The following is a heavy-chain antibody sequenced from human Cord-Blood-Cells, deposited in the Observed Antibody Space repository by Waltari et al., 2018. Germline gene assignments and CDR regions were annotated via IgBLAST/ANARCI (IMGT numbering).Heavy chain of an antibody. D-gene: IGHD4-17*01. Sequence: QVQLVQSGAEVKKPGSSVKVSCKASGGTFSSYAISWVRQAPGQGLEWMGGIIPIFGTANYAQKFQGRVTITADESTSTAYMELSSLRSEDTAVYYCARDAGGTTVVRGYYYMDVWGKGTTVTVSS. CDR1: GGTFSSYA. CDR3: ARDAGGTTVVRGYYYMDV. V-gene: IGHV1-69*01. CDR2: IIPIFGTA. J-gene: IGHJ6*03.